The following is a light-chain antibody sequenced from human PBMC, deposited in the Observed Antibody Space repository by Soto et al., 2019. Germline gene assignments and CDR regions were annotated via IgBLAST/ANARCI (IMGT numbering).Light chain of an antibody. V-gene: IGKV3-20*01. CDR1: QSVSSSN. CDR2: TAS. Sequence: EIVLTQSPGTLSLSPGERGTLSCRASQSVSSSNLAWYQQKPGQAPRLLISTASSRATGIPDRFSGSGSGTDFTLTITRLEPEDFAVYYCLQYGSSPHTFGQGTRLEIK. CDR3: LQYGSSPHT. J-gene: IGKJ5*01.